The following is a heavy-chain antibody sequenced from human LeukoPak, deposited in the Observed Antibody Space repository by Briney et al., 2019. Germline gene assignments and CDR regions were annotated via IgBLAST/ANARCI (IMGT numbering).Heavy chain of an antibody. CDR2: LYSVGTI. V-gene: IGHV3-53*01. Sequence: PGGSLRLSCAASGFTVSGSYMSWIRQAPGKGLEWVSILYSVGTIYYADSVKGRFTISRDNSKNTLYLQMNSLRVEDAAVYYCARLVVDSHAFDVWGRGTMVTVSS. J-gene: IGHJ3*01. D-gene: IGHD6-19*01. CDR1: GFTVSGSY. CDR3: ARLVVDSHAFDV.